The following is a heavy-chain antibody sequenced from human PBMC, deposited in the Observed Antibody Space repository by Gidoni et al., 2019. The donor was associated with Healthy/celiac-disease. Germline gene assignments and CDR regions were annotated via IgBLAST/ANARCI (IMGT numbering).Heavy chain of an antibody. CDR3: AKDEVKTYYDVWSGYYPVEY. D-gene: IGHD3-3*01. CDR1: GFTFRSYG. Sequence: QVQLVESGGGVVQPGRSLRLSCAASGFTFRSYGMYWVRQAPGKGLEWVAFISYDGSNKYYADSVKGRFTISRDNSKNTLYLQMNSLRAEDTAVYYCAKDEVKTYYDVWSGYYPVEYWGQGTLVTVSS. CDR2: ISYDGSNK. J-gene: IGHJ4*02. V-gene: IGHV3-30*18.